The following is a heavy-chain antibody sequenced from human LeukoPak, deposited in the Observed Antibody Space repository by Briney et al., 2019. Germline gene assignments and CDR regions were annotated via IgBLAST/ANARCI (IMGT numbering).Heavy chain of an antibody. CDR1: GFIFSNYG. CDR2: ISASGSAT. Sequence: GGSLKLSCAASGFIFSNYGMNWVRQAPGKGLEWVAAISASGSATSYADSVRGRFTISRDNSKNTLYLQMNSLRAEDTAMYYCTRELDYWGQGTLVTVSS. V-gene: IGHV3-23*01. CDR3: TRELDY. D-gene: IGHD1-1*01. J-gene: IGHJ4*02.